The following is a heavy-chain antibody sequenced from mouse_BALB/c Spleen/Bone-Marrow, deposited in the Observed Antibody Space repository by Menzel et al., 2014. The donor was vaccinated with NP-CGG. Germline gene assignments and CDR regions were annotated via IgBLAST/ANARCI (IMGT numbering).Heavy chain of an antibody. D-gene: IGHD1-1*01. CDR1: GYTFTSYV. J-gene: IGHJ1*01. V-gene: IGHV1-14*01. Sequence: EVQLQQSGPELVKPGASVKMSCKASGYTFTSYVLHWVKQKPGQGLEWIGYIDPYNDGSKYNEKFNGKATLTSDKSSSTAYMELSSLTSEDSAVYYCARTTVVDIYWYFDVWGAGTTVTVSS. CDR2: IDPYNDGS. CDR3: ARTTVVDIYWYFDV.